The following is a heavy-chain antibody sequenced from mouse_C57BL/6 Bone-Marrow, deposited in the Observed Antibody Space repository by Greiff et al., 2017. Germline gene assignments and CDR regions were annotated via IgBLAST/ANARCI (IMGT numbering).Heavy chain of an antibody. Sequence: QVQLQQSGAELARPGASVKLSCKASGYTFTSYGISWVKQRTGQGLEWIGEIYPRSGNTYYNEKFKGKATLTAEKSSSTAYMELRSLTSEDSAVYFCARWNYYGSSYGYWGQGTTLTVSS. V-gene: IGHV1-81*01. CDR3: ARWNYYGSSYGY. CDR1: GYTFTSYG. CDR2: IYPRSGNT. J-gene: IGHJ2*01. D-gene: IGHD1-1*01.